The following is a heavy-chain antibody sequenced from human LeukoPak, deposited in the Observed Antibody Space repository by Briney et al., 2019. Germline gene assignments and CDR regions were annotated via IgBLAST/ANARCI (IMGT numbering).Heavy chain of an antibody. CDR3: AREAYYYGSGSYYKDGMDV. Sequence: GGSLRLSCAASGFTFGSYAMHWVRQAPGKGLEWVAVISYDGSNKYYADSVKGRFTISRDNSKNTLYLQMNSLRAEDTAVYYCAREAYYYGSGSYYKDGMDVWGQGTTVTVSS. CDR2: ISYDGSNK. V-gene: IGHV3-30*04. CDR1: GFTFGSYA. J-gene: IGHJ6*02. D-gene: IGHD3-10*01.